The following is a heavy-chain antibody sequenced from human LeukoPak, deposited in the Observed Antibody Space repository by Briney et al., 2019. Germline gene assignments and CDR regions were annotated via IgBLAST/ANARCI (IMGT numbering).Heavy chain of an antibody. V-gene: IGHV1-69*13. Sequence: SVKVSCKASGGTFSSYAISWVRQAPGQGLEWMGGIIPIFGTANYAQKFQGRVTITADESTSTAYMELSSLRSEDTAVYYCARRNGYCSSTSCYDDYYYYMDVWGKGTTVTVSS. J-gene: IGHJ6*03. CDR2: IIPIFGTA. D-gene: IGHD2-2*01. CDR3: ARRNGYCSSTSCYDDYYYYMDV. CDR1: GGTFSSYA.